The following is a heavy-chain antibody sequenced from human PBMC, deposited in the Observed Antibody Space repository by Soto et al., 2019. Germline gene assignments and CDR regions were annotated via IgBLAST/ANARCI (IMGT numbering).Heavy chain of an antibody. Sequence: GGSLRLSCAASGFTFSDYYMSWIRQAPGKGLEWVSYISSSGSTIYYADSVKGRFTISRDNAKNSLYLQMNSLRAEDTAVYYCARVVLEYCSSTSCPTDLDYWGQGTLVTVSS. D-gene: IGHD2-2*01. CDR3: ARVVLEYCSSTSCPTDLDY. V-gene: IGHV3-11*01. CDR1: GFTFSDYY. CDR2: ISSSGSTI. J-gene: IGHJ4*02.